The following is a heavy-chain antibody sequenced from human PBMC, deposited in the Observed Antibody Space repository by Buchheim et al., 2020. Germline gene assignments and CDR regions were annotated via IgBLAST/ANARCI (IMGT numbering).Heavy chain of an antibody. CDR2: IYYSGST. D-gene: IGHD3-3*01. Sequence: QVQLQESGPGLVKPSQTLSLTCTVSGGSISSGGYYWSWIRQHPGKGLEWIGYIYYSGSTYYNPSLKSRVTISVDTSKNQFSVKLSSVSAADTAVYICARYEVLRFLEWPKRYEHWGQGTL. CDR3: ARYEVLRFLEWPKRYEH. V-gene: IGHV4-31*03. J-gene: IGHJ4*01. CDR1: GGSISSGGYY.